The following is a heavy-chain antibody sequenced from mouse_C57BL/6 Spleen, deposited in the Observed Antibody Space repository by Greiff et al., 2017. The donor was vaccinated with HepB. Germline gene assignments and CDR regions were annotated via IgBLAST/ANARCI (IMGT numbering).Heavy chain of an antibody. V-gene: IGHV1-82*01. D-gene: IGHD1-1*01. CDR2: IYPGDGDT. CDR3: AGITTVNFDY. Sequence: QVQLQQSGPELVKPGASVKISCKASGYAFSISWMNWVKQRPGKGLEWIGRIYPGDGDTNYNGKFKGKATLTADKSSSTAYMQLSSLTSEDSAVYFCAGITTVNFDYWGQGTTLTVSS. CDR1: GYAFSISW. J-gene: IGHJ2*01.